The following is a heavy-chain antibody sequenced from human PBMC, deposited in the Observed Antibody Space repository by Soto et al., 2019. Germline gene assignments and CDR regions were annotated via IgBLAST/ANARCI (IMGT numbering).Heavy chain of an antibody. D-gene: IGHD6-19*01. CDR1: GYSFTSYW. V-gene: IGHV5-10-1*01. Sequence: GETLKISCKGSGYSFTSYWISWVRQMPGKGLEWMGRIDPSDSYTNYSPSFQGHVTISADKSISTAYLQWSSLKASDTAMYYCAAPHIAVAGRGFDYWGQGTLVTVSS. CDR3: AAPHIAVAGRGFDY. J-gene: IGHJ4*02. CDR2: IDPSDSYT.